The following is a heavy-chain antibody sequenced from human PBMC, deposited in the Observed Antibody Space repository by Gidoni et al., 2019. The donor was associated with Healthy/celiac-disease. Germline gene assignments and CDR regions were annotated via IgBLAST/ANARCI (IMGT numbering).Heavy chain of an antibody. CDR2: SSRRSSYI. CDR1: GFTFSSYR. Sequence: EVQLVESGGGLVKPGGSLRLSCAASGFTFSSYRMNWVRQAPGKGLEWVSSSSRRSSYIYYADSVKGRFTISRDNAKNSLYLQMNSLRAEDTAVYYCARGGGVVVPAAVWYFDLWGRGTLVTVSS. CDR3: ARGGGVVVPAAVWYFDL. D-gene: IGHD2-2*01. J-gene: IGHJ2*01. V-gene: IGHV3-21*01.